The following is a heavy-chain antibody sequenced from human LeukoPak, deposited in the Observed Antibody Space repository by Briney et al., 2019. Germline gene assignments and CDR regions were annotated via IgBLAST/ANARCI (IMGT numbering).Heavy chain of an antibody. CDR2: FDPEDGGT. D-gene: IGHD3-10*01. Sequence: ASVKVSRKVSGYTLTELSMHWVRQAPGKGLEWVGGFDPEDGGTIYAQKFQGRVTMTEDTSTDTAYMELSSLRSEDTAVYYCATGVWFGELEGNWGQGTLVTVSS. CDR3: ATGVWFGELEGN. CDR1: GYTLTELS. V-gene: IGHV1-24*01. J-gene: IGHJ4*02.